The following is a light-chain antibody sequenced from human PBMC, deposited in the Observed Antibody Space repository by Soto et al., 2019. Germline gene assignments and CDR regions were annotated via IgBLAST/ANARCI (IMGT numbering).Light chain of an antibody. V-gene: IGKV3-20*01. CDR1: QSVSTNY. J-gene: IGKJ4*01. Sequence: EIVLTQSPGTLSLSPGERATLSCRASQSVSTNYLAWYQQKPGQAPRLLIGATSSRATGIPDRFSGSGSGTDFTLTITRLEPEDFAVYFCQQYSSSPRGVTFGGGTKLEFK. CDR3: QQYSSSPRGVT. CDR2: ATS.